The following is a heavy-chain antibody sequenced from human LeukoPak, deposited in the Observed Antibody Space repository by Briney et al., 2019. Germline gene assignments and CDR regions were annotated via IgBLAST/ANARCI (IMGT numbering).Heavy chain of an antibody. CDR1: GFTFSSYA. V-gene: IGHV3-64D*06. CDR3: ARGSPYGFDI. CDR2: ISDNGGYT. Sequence: GGSLRLSCSASGFTFSSYAMYWVRQAPGKGLEYVSAISDNGGYTYYADSVKGRFTISRDNSKNTVYLQMTSLRGEDTAVYYCARGSPYGFDIWGHGTMVTVSS. J-gene: IGHJ3*02.